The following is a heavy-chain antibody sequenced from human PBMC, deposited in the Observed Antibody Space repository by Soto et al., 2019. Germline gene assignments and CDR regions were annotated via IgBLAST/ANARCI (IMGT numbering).Heavy chain of an antibody. CDR1: GGSISSGGYY. D-gene: IGHD2-2*01. J-gene: IGHJ6*02. CDR3: ARGGNGPAANYGMDV. V-gene: IGHV4-31*03. Sequence: LSLTCTVSGGSISSGGYYWSWIRQHPGKGLEWIGYIYYSGSTYYNPSLKSRVTISVDTSKNQFSLKLSSVTAADTAVYYSARGGNGPAANYGMDVWGQGTTVTVSS. CDR2: IYYSGST.